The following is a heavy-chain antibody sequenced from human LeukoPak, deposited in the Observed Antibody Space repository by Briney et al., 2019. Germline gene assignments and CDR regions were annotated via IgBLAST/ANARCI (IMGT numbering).Heavy chain of an antibody. J-gene: IGHJ6*02. Sequence: GGSLRLSCAASGFTFSSYSMNWVRQAPGKGLEWVSSISSSSSYIYYADSVKGRFTISRDNAKNSLYLQMNSLRAEDTAIYYCAKCPYGSGSYMYYGMDVWGQGTTVTVSS. D-gene: IGHD3-10*01. CDR3: AKCPYGSGSYMYYGMDV. CDR2: ISSSSSYI. CDR1: GFTFSSYS. V-gene: IGHV3-21*04.